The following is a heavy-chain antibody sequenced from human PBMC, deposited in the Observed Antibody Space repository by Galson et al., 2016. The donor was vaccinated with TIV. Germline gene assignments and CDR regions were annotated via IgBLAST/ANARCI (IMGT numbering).Heavy chain of an antibody. D-gene: IGHD5-18*01. CDR1: GGPFSSYA. V-gene: IGHV1-69*13. Sequence: SVKVSCKASGGPFSSYATTWVRQAPGQGLEWVGRIIPIFRTTNYAQRFQGRVTITADEFTGAAYMELNSLRSDDTAVYFCAKESGYNSGYITDRGQGTLVTVSS. J-gene: IGHJ1*01. CDR2: IIPIFRTT. CDR3: AKESGYNSGYITD.